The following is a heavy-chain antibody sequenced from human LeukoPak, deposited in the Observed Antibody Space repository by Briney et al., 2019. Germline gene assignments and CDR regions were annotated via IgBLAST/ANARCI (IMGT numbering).Heavy chain of an antibody. V-gene: IGHV5-51*01. D-gene: IGHD2-2*02. J-gene: IGHJ6*02. CDR3: ARYCSSTSCYMGFGHYGMDV. Sequence: ESLKISCKGFGNSFTSYWIGWVRQIPGKGLEWMGIIYPGDSDTRYSPSFQGKVTISADESISTAYLQWSSLKASDTAMYYCARYCSSTSCYMGFGHYGMDVWGQGTTVTVSS. CDR1: GNSFTSYW. CDR2: IYPGDSDT.